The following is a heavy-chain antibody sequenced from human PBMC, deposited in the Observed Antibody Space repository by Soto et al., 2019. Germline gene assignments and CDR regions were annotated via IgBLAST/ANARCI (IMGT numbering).Heavy chain of an antibody. CDR3: ARGGPGWGPGGY. CDR2: MNPNSGNT. CDR1: GYTFISYD. V-gene: IGHV1-8*01. J-gene: IGHJ4*02. Sequence: QVQLVQSGAEVKKPGASVKVSCKASGYTFISYDINWVRQAPGQGLEWMGWMNPNSGNTGYAQKFQGRVTMTRDTSISTAYMELSSLRCEETAVYYCARGGPGWGPGGYWGQGTLVIVSS. D-gene: IGHD7-27*01.